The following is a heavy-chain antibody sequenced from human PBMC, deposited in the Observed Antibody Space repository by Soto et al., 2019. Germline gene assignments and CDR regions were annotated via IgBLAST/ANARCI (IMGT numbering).Heavy chain of an antibody. V-gene: IGHV1-18*01. Sequence: QVHLVQSGAEVKKPGASVKVSCKGSGYDFTTYGITWVRQAPGQGPEWMAWISAHNGNTDYAQKLQGRVTVTRDTSTSTAYMELRGLRSDDTAMYYCARGRYGDYWGQGALVTVSS. D-gene: IGHD1-1*01. CDR3: ARGRYGDY. CDR2: ISAHNGNT. CDR1: GYDFTTYG. J-gene: IGHJ4*02.